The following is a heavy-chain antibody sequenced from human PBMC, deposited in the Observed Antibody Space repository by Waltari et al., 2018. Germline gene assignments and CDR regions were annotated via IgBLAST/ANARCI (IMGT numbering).Heavy chain of an antibody. CDR1: GGSISSSSYY. V-gene: IGHV4-39*02. D-gene: IGHD6-6*01. CDR3: ARDQPFIAARPFDY. Sequence: QLQLQESGPGLVKPSETLSLTCTVPGGSISSSSYYWGWIRQPPGKGLEWIGSIYYSGSTYYNPSLKSRVTITRDTSASTAYMELSSLRSEDTAVYYCARDQPFIAARPFDYWGQGTLVTVSS. CDR2: IYYSGST. J-gene: IGHJ4*02.